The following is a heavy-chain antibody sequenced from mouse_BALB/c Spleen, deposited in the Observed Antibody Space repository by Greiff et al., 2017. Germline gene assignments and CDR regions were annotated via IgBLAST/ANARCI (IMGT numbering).Heavy chain of an antibody. CDR2: ISSGGST. Sequence: EVKLMESGGGLVKPGGSLKLSCAASGFTFSSYAMSWVRQTPEKRLEWVASISSGGSTYYPDSVKGRFTIPRDNARNILYLQMSSLRSEDTAMYYCARGLQFNYYGSSPHYYAMDYWGQGTSVTVSS. D-gene: IGHD1-1*01. V-gene: IGHV5-6-5*01. CDR1: GFTFSSYA. CDR3: ARGLQFNYYGSSPHYYAMDY. J-gene: IGHJ4*01.